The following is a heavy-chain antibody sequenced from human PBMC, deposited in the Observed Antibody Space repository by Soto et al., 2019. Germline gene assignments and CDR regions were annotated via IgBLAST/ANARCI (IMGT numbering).Heavy chain of an antibody. Sequence: GGSLRLSCAASGFTFSSYAMSWVRQAPGKGLEWVSAISGSGGSTYYADSVKGRFTISRDNSKNTLYLQMNSLRAEDTAVYYCAKRLAVADLRWENAFDIWGQGTMVTVSS. CDR3: AKRLAVADLRWENAFDI. J-gene: IGHJ3*02. CDR1: GFTFSSYA. V-gene: IGHV3-23*01. D-gene: IGHD6-19*01. CDR2: ISGSGGST.